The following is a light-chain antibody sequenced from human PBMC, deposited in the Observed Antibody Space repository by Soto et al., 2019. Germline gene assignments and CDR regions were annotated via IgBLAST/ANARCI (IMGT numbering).Light chain of an antibody. J-gene: IGKJ4*01. CDR2: AAS. V-gene: IGKV1-39*01. Sequence: DIQMTQSPSSLSASVGDRVTITCRASQSISQGIRNCLNWYQQKPGKAPKLLIYAASSLHSGVPSRFSGSGSGTDFTLTISSLQPEDFATYYCQQSYSTPPTFGGGTKVEIK. CDR3: QQSYSTPPT. CDR1: QSISQGIRNC.